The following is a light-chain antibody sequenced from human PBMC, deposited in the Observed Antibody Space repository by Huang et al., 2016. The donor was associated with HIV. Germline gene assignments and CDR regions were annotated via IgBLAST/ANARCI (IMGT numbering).Light chain of an antibody. CDR1: QSISSY. J-gene: IGKJ1*01. V-gene: IGKV1-39*01. CDR2: AAS. Sequence: DIQMTQSPSSLSASVGDRVTITCRARQSISSYLNWYQQKPGKAPKLRIYAASSLQSGVPSRFSGSGSGTDFTLTISSLQPEDFATYYCQQSYSTLWTFGQGTKVEIK. CDR3: QQSYSTLWT.